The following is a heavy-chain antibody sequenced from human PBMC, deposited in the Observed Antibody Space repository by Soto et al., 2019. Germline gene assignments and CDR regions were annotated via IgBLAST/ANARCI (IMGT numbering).Heavy chain of an antibody. J-gene: IGHJ4*02. V-gene: IGHV1-69*02. CDR3: ARGPLVVLNYFES. CDR2: IFPLTDIP. CDR1: GGTFRNYP. Sequence: QVQLVQSGTEVKKPGSSVKVSCKASGGTFRNYPINWVRQAPGQGLEWMGSIFPLTDIPDYAQNFQARLTISADKPTSTAYMELSSLTPDDTAMYFCARGPLVVLNYFESWGQGTRVTVPS.